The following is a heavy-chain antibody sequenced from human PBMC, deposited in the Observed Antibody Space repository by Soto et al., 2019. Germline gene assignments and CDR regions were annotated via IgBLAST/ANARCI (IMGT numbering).Heavy chain of an antibody. Sequence: EVHLLESGGALVQPGGSLTLSCAASGFSFSDYAMSWVRQAPGKGLEWVSSISRTGDSAYSGDSVKGRFAISRERSKDWLSLQMNSLRVEDTAVYYCAKGPDGSGYYHNWFDSWGQGTLITVSS. V-gene: IGHV3-23*01. CDR3: AKGPDGSGYYHNWFDS. D-gene: IGHD3-22*01. CDR2: ISRTGDSA. CDR1: GFSFSDYA. J-gene: IGHJ5*01.